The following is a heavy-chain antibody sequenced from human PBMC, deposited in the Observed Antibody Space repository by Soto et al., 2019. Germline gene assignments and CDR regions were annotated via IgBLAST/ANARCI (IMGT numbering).Heavy chain of an antibody. Sequence: GGSLRLSCAASGFTFSSYSMNWVRQAPGKGLEWVSYISSSSSTIYYADSVKGRFTISRDNAKNSRYLQMNSLRDEDTAVYYCARPRRILEWLVIGTTEDPWTFDYWGQGTLVTVSS. D-gene: IGHD3-3*01. CDR3: ARPRRILEWLVIGTTEDPWTFDY. V-gene: IGHV3-48*02. CDR1: GFTFSSYS. CDR2: ISSSSSTI. J-gene: IGHJ4*02.